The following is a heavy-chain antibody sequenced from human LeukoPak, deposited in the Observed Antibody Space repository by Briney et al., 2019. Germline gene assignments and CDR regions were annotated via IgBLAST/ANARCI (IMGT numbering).Heavy chain of an antibody. D-gene: IGHD3-10*01. J-gene: IGHJ4*02. CDR1: GFTVSSNY. V-gene: IGHV3-23*01. CDR3: AKRSGSGSFFPLYYFDY. CDR2: IGASGGST. Sequence: PGGSLRLSCAASGFTVSSNYMSWVRQAPGMGLEWVAGIGASGGSTYYADSVKGRFTISRDESKNTLFLQMNSLRSEDTAVYYCAKRSGSGSFFPLYYFDYWGQGTLVTVSS.